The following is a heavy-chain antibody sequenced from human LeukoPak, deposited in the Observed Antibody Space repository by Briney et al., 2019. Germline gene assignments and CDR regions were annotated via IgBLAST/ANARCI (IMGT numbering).Heavy chain of an antibody. CDR2: IYHSGST. D-gene: IGHD3-16*01. CDR1: GYSISSAYY. J-gene: IGHJ5*02. CDR3: ARALMITFGGVIGH. Sequence: PSETLSLTCTVSGYSISSAYYWGWIRQPPGKGLEWIGNIYHSGSTYYNPSLKSRVTISVDTSKNQFSLKLSSVSAADTAVYYCARALMITFGGVIGHWGQGTLVTVSS. V-gene: IGHV4-38-2*02.